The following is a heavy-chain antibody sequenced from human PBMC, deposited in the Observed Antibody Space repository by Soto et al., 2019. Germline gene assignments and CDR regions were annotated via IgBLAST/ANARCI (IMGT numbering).Heavy chain of an antibody. Sequence: GGSLRLSCAASGFTFSSYAMSWVRQAPGKGLEWVSAISGSGGSTYYADSVKGRFTISRDNSKNTLYLQMNSLRAEDAAVYYCAKDPEPTYYYFDYWGQGTLVTVSS. D-gene: IGHD2-21*01. CDR1: GFTFSSYA. V-gene: IGHV3-23*01. CDR3: AKDPEPTYYYFDY. CDR2: ISGSGGST. J-gene: IGHJ4*02.